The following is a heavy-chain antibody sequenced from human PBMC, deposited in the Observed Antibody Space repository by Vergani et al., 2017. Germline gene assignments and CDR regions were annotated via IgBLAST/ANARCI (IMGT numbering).Heavy chain of an antibody. J-gene: IGHJ5*02. Sequence: QVQLQQWGAGLLKPSQTLSLTCTVSGGSISSGGYYWSWIRQHPGKGLEWIGYIYYSGSTYYNPSLKSRVTISVDTSKNQFSLKLSSVTAADTAVYYCARGAVVITETNWFDPWGQGTLVTVSS. CDR1: GGSISSGGYY. CDR3: ARGAVVITETNWFDP. CDR2: IYYSGST. V-gene: IGHV4-31*03. D-gene: IGHD3-22*01.